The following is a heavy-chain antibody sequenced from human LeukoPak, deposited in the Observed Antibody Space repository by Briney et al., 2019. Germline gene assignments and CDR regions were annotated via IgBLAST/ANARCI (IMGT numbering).Heavy chain of an antibody. CDR1: GYTFTSYY. D-gene: IGHD5-12*01. CDR3: ARERRATFDYYYGMGV. J-gene: IGHJ6*02. Sequence: GASVKVSCKASGYTFTSYYMHWVRQAPGQGLEWMGIINPSGGSTSYAQKFQGRVTMTRDTSTSTVYMELSSLRSEDTAVYYCARERRATFDYYYGMGVWGQGTTVTVSS. CDR2: INPSGGST. V-gene: IGHV1-46*01.